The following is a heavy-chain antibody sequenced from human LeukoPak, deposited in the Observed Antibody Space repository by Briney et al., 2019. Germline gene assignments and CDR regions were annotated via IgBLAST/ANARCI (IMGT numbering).Heavy chain of an antibody. V-gene: IGHV3-30-3*01. CDR1: GFTFSSYA. CDR3: ARPHTPKVPSLFDY. Sequence: PGGSLRLSCAASGFTFSSYAMHWVRQAPGKGLEWVAVISYDGSNKYYADSVKGRFTISRDNSKNTLYLQMNSLRAEDTAVYYCARPHTPKVPSLFDYWGQGTLVTVSS. J-gene: IGHJ4*02. D-gene: IGHD3-10*01. CDR2: ISYDGSNK.